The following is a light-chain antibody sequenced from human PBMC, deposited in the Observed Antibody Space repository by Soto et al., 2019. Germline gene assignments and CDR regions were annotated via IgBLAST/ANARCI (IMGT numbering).Light chain of an antibody. CDR2: ASS. CDR3: QQRNTWPPIT. V-gene: IGKV3-15*01. CDR1: QSVSRN. J-gene: IGKJ5*01. Sequence: EIVLTQSPATLSVSPGERATLSCKASQSVSRNLAWYQQKPGQAPRLLIYASSTRATGIPDRFSGSASGTEFTLTISSLEPEDFALYYCQQRNTWPPITFGQGTRLEI.